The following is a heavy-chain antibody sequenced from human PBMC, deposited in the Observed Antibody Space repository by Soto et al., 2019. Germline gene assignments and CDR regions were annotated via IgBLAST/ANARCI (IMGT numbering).Heavy chain of an antibody. J-gene: IGHJ6*02. CDR2: ISVNGATV. D-gene: IGHD2-15*01. Sequence: GGSLRLSCEASGFTFNNYAITWVRQAPGKGLEWVSAISVNGATVYYADSVKGRFTISRDNSRNTLYLQMNSLRAEDTAIYYCANDCTLVGGSCRRGYYGMDFWGQGTTVTVSS. V-gene: IGHV3-23*01. CDR3: ANDCTLVGGSCRRGYYGMDF. CDR1: GFTFNNYA.